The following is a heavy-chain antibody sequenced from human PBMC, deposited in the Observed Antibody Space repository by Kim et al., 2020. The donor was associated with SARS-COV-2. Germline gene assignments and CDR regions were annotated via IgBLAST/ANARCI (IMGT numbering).Heavy chain of an antibody. CDR2: ISSSSSYI. CDR1: GFTFSSYS. CDR3: ARDRGGSYYWASDDYYYYYGMDV. Sequence: GGSLRLSCAASGFTFSSYSMNWVRQAPGKGLEWVSSISSSSSYIYYADSVKGRFTISRDNAKNSLYLQMNSLRAEDTAVYYCARDRGGSYYWASDDYYYYYGMDVWGQGTTVTVSS. J-gene: IGHJ6*02. V-gene: IGHV3-21*01. D-gene: IGHD1-26*01.